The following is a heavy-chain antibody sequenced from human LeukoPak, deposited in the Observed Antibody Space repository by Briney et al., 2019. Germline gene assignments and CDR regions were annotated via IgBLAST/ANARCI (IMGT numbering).Heavy chain of an antibody. CDR2: FYTSGST. CDR1: GGSISSGSYY. D-gene: IGHD1-26*01. J-gene: IGHJ4*02. CDR3: AYRIVGVDFDY. Sequence: PSGTLSLTCTVSGGSISSGSYYWSWIRQPAGKGREWIGRFYTSGSTYYNPSLKSRVTMSVDTSKNQFSLKLSSVTAADTAVYYCAYRIVGVDFDYWGQGTLVTVSS. V-gene: IGHV4-61*02.